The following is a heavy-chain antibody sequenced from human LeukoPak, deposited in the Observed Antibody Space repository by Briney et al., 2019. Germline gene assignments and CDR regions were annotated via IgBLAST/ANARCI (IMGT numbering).Heavy chain of an antibody. CDR1: GFTFSSYE. Sequence: GGSLRLSCAASGFTFSSYEMNWVRQAPGKGLEWVSYISSSGSTIYYADSVKGRFTISRDNAKNSLYLQMNSLGAEDTAVYYCARDVGGYDSDYWGQGTLVTVSS. V-gene: IGHV3-48*03. J-gene: IGHJ4*02. CDR3: ARDVGGYDSDY. D-gene: IGHD5-12*01. CDR2: ISSSGSTI.